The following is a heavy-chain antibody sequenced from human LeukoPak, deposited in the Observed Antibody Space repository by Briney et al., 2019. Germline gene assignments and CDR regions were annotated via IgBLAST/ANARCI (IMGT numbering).Heavy chain of an antibody. CDR1: GYSISRGYY. J-gene: IGHJ4*02. Sequence: PSETLSLTCAVSGYSISRGYYWGWIRQPPGKGLEWLGNIYHSGNSFYNPSLKSRVIISVDTSRNQFSLKLKSVTAADTAVYYCARVDSGDYVADYWGQGTLVTVPS. D-gene: IGHD4-17*01. V-gene: IGHV4-38-2*01. CDR3: ARVDSGDYVADY. CDR2: IYHSGNS.